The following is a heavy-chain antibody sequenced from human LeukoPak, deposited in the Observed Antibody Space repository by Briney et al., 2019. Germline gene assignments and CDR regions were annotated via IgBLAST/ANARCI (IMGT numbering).Heavy chain of an antibody. CDR1: GASVATGDYY. CDR2: IYSSGYT. Sequence: SETLSLTCTVSGASVATGDYYWTWIRQPAGKTLEWIGRIYSSGYTVYSPSLKSRVTISLDTSKNQFSLTLNSVTDADTAVYYCARSGKWSYYYYMDVWGKGTTVTVSS. J-gene: IGHJ6*03. CDR3: ARSGKWSYYYYMDV. V-gene: IGHV4-61*02. D-gene: IGHD2-15*01.